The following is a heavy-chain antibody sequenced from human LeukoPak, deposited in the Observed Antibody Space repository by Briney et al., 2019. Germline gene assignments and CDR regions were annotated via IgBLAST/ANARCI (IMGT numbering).Heavy chain of an antibody. CDR3: ARGLSGYDGLGY. CDR2: SSSSSSHI. V-gene: IGHV3-21*01. J-gene: IGHJ4*02. Sequence: PGGSLRPSCAASGFTFRSYSMNWVRQAPGKGLEWVSSSSSSSSHIYYADSVKGRFTISRDNAKNSLYLQMNSLGAEDTAVYYCARGLSGYDGLGYWGQGTLVTVSS. D-gene: IGHD5-12*01. CDR1: GFTFRSYS.